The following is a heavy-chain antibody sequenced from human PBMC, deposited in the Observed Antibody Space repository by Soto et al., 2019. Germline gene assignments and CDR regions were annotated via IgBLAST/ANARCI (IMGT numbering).Heavy chain of an antibody. CDR2: IIPIFGTA. V-gene: IGHV1-69*01. CDR3: ARGASIVATIGFSHAAFDI. D-gene: IGHD5-12*01. Sequence: QVQLVQSGAEVKKPGSSVKVSCKASGGTFSSYAISWVRQAPGQGLEWMGGIIPIFGTANYAQKFQARATITADETTSTAYMELSSLRSEDTAVYYCARGASIVATIGFSHAAFDIWGQRTMVTVSS. J-gene: IGHJ3*02. CDR1: GGTFSSYA.